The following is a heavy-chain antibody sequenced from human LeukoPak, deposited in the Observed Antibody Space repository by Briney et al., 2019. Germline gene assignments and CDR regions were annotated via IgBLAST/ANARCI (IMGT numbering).Heavy chain of an antibody. CDR3: ARVKGNSSSWYLRY. D-gene: IGHD6-13*01. CDR1: GYSISSGYY. V-gene: IGHV4-38-2*01. CDR2: IYHSGST. J-gene: IGHJ4*02. Sequence: SETLSLTCAVSGYSISSGYYWGWIRQPPGKGLEWIGSIYHSGSTYYNPSLKSRVTISVDTSKNQFSLKLSSVTAADTAVYYCARVKGNSSSWYLRYWGQRTLVTVSS.